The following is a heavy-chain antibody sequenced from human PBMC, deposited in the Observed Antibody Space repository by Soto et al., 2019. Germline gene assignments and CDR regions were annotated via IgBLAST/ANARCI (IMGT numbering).Heavy chain of an antibody. V-gene: IGHV4-34*01. Sequence: SETLSLTCAVYGGSFSGYYWSWIRQPPGKGLEWIGEINHSGSTNYNPSLKSRVTISVDTSKNQFSLKLSSVTAADTAVYYCARGMVGQQLDTNYYYYYYMDVWGKGTTVTVSS. D-gene: IGHD6-13*01. CDR3: ARGMVGQQLDTNYYYYYYMDV. J-gene: IGHJ6*03. CDR2: INHSGST. CDR1: GGSFSGYY.